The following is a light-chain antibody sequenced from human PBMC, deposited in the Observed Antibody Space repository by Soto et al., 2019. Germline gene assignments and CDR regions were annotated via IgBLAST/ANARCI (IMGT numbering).Light chain of an antibody. Sequence: DIQMTQSPSSLSASVGDRVTITCRASQGISIYLNWYQQKPGKAPMLLIYAASSLQSGVPSRFSGSGSGTEFTLTISSLQPDDFATYYCQQYNSYSLTFGGGTKVDIK. V-gene: IGKV1-16*01. CDR3: QQYNSYSLT. CDR1: QGISIY. CDR2: AAS. J-gene: IGKJ4*01.